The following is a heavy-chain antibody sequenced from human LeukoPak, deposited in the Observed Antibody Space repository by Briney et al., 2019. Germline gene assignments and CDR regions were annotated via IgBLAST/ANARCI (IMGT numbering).Heavy chain of an antibody. D-gene: IGHD3-3*01. CDR1: GFAFSDYY. Sequence: GGPLRLSCAASGFAFSDYYMTWIRQAPGKGLEWVSYISSSGNTIYYADSVKGRFTISRDNAQNSLYLQMNSLRAEDTAVYYCAKLDYDFWSGSFDYWGQGTLVTVSS. V-gene: IGHV3-11*01. CDR3: AKLDYDFWSGSFDY. J-gene: IGHJ4*02. CDR2: ISSSGNTI.